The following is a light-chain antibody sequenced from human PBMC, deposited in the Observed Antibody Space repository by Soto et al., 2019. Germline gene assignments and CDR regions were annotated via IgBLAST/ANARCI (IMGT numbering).Light chain of an antibody. J-gene: IGKJ5*01. CDR1: QSVSSN. CDR2: DAS. Sequence: IVMTQSPATLSVSPGERATLSCRASQSVSSNLAWYQQKPGQAPRLLIYDASTRVTGVPARFSGSGSGTEFTLTISSLQSEDFAVYYCQQYNNWPPITFGQGTRLDSK. CDR3: QQYNNWPPIT. V-gene: IGKV3-15*01.